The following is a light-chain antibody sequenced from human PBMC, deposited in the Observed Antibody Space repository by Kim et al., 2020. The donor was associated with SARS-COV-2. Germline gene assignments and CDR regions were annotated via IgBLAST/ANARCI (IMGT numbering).Light chain of an antibody. CDR1: QSVSSSY. J-gene: IGKJ2*01. CDR3: QQYGSSLYT. CDR2: GAS. Sequence: LSPGKRTTLPCRASQSVSSSYLAWYQQKPGQAPRLLIYGASSRATGIPDRFSGSGSGTDFTLTISRLEPEDFAVYYCQQYGSSLYTFGQGTKLEI. V-gene: IGKV3-20*01.